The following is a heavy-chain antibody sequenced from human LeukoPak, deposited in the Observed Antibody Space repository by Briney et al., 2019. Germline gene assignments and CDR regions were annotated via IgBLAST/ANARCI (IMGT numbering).Heavy chain of an antibody. CDR1: GFTFSSHA. CDR3: ARQYISGQWYFDY. D-gene: IGHD5-18*01. Sequence: GGSLRLSCAAAGFTFSSHALHWVRQAPGKGLEWVAVISSDGSYKYYADSVKGRFTISRDNSKNTLYLQMNGLIPEDTAVYYCARQYISGQWYFDYWGQGTLVTVSS. CDR2: ISSDGSYK. V-gene: IGHV3-30*04. J-gene: IGHJ4*02.